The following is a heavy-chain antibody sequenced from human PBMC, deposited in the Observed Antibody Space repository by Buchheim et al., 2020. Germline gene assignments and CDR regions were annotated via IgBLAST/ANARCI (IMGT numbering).Heavy chain of an antibody. D-gene: IGHD5-18*01. J-gene: IGHJ4*02. CDR1: GFTFSSYA. CDR2: ISYDGSNK. CDR3: ASISRDTAIDY. V-gene: IGHV3-30-3*01. Sequence: QVQLVESGGGVVQPGRSLRLSCAASGFTFSSYAMHWVRQAPGKGLEWVAVISYDGSNKYYADSVKGRFTISRDNSKKTRYLQMNSLRAEDTAVYYCASISRDTAIDYWGQGTL.